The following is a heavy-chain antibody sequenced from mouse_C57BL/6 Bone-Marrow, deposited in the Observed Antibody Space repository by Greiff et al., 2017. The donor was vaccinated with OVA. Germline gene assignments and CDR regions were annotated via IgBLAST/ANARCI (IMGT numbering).Heavy chain of an antibody. J-gene: IGHJ2*01. D-gene: IGHD4-1*02. CDR1: GYTFTSYW. Sequence: QVQLQQPGAELVRPGSSVKLSCKASGYTFTSYWMDWVKQRPGQGLEWIGNIYPSDSETHYNQKFKDKATLTVDKSSSTAYMQLSSLTSEDSAVYYCAGLHNWDDYWGQGTTLTVSS. CDR2: IYPSDSET. V-gene: IGHV1-61*01. CDR3: AGLHNWDDY.